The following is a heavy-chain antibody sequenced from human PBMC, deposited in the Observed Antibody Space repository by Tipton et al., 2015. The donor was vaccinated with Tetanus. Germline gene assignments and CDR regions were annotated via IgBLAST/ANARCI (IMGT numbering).Heavy chain of an antibody. Sequence: LTCAVSGGSFSDYYWNWIRQPPGKGLEWIGEVYRSGSTSYNPSLKSRVTISGDTSKKQFSLGLNSVTAADTAVYYCAKGGGWGLIDSWGQGTLVTVSS. CDR3: AKGGGWGLIDS. V-gene: IGHV4-34*01. CDR2: VYRSGST. J-gene: IGHJ4*02. CDR1: GGSFSDYY. D-gene: IGHD3-16*01.